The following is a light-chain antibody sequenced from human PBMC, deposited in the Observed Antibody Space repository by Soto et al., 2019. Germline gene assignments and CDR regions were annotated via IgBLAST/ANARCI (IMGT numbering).Light chain of an antibody. CDR3: QQIYTPPRT. Sequence: DIQMTQSPSSLSAFVGDRVTITCRASQSISSYLNWYQQKPGKAPNLLISTASTLEGGVPSRFSGSGSGKDFTPPISSLHPKDFETYYCQQIYTPPRTFGKGPRGKI. CDR1: QSISSY. V-gene: IGKV1-39*01. CDR2: TAS. J-gene: IGKJ1*01.